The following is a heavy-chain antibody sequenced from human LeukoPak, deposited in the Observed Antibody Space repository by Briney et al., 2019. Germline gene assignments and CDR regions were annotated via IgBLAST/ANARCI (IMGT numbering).Heavy chain of an antibody. CDR2: IIPIFDTT. J-gene: IGHJ6*03. D-gene: IGHD6-19*01. CDR3: ARSIAVAGTYYYYYYYMDV. CDR1: GGTFSNYA. Sequence: ASVKVSCKASGGTFSNYAISWVRQAPGQGLEWMGGIIPIFDTTNYAQKFQGRVTITADESTSTAYMELSSLRSEDTAVYYCARSIAVAGTYYYYYYYMDVWGKGTTVTISS. V-gene: IGHV1-69*13.